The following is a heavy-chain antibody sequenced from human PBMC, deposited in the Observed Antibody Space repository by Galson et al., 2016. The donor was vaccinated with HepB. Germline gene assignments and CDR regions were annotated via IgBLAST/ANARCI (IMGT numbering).Heavy chain of an antibody. J-gene: IGHJ4*02. CDR2: ISPGDSDT. CDR3: ARRPPVTGRSGHYFDS. V-gene: IGHV5-51*01. D-gene: IGHD4-11*01. CDR1: GYSFSSYW. Sequence: QSGAEVKKPGESLQISCKGSGYSFSSYWIGWVRQMPGKGLEWMGIISPGDSDTRYSPSFQGQVTIPVDKAINTAYMQWSSLKASDSGIYYCARRPPVTGRSGHYFDSWGQGTLVTVSS.